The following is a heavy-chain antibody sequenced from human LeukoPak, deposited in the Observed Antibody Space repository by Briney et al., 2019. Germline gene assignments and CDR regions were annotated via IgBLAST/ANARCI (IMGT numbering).Heavy chain of an antibody. J-gene: IGHJ1*01. D-gene: IGHD1-14*01. V-gene: IGHV3-7*03. CDR1: GFTFSNYW. CDR3: ASLPL. CDR2: IEKDGSEI. Sequence: QPGGSLRLSCAASGFTFSNYWMNWVRQAPGKGMEWVAIIEKDGSEILYVDSVKGRFTISRDNSKNTLYLQMNSLRAEDTAVYYCASLPLWGQGTLVTVSS.